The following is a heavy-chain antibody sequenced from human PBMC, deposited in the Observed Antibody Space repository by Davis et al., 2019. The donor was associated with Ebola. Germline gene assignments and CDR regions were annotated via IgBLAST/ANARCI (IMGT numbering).Heavy chain of an antibody. J-gene: IGHJ6*03. D-gene: IGHD2-2*02. Sequence: PSETLSLTCAVYGGSFSIYYWSWIRQPPGKGLEWIGEINHSGGINYNSSLKSRVTISVDTSKNQFSLKLSSVTAADTAIYYCARRGLRSTSSNKGDYYFYMDVWGKGTTVTVSS. CDR3: ARRGLRSTSSNKGDYYFYMDV. CDR1: GGSFSIYY. V-gene: IGHV4-34*01. CDR2: INHSGGI.